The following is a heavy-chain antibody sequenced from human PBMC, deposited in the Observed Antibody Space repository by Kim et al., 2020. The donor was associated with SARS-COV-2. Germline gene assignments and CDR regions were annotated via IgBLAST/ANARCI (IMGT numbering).Heavy chain of an antibody. CDR1: GGSISSGSYY. Sequence: SETLSLTCTVSGGSISSGSYYWSWIRQPAGKGLEWIGRIYTSGSTNYNPSLKSRVTISVDTSKNQFSLKLSSVTAADTAVYYCARDWGQWLDAFDIWGQGTMVTVSS. CDR2: IYTSGST. V-gene: IGHV4-61*02. D-gene: IGHD6-19*01. J-gene: IGHJ3*02. CDR3: ARDWGQWLDAFDI.